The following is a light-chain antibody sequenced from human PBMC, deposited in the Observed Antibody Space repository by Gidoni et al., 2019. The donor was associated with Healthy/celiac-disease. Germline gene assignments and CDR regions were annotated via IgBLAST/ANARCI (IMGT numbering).Light chain of an antibody. J-gene: IGKJ1*01. Sequence: DIQRTQSPSTLSASVGDRVTITCRASQSISSWLAWYQQKPGKAPKLLIYKASSLESGVPSRFSGSGSGTDFTLTISSLQPDDFATYYCQQYNSYSVWTFGQGTKVEIK. CDR3: QQYNSYSVWT. V-gene: IGKV1-5*03. CDR1: QSISSW. CDR2: KAS.